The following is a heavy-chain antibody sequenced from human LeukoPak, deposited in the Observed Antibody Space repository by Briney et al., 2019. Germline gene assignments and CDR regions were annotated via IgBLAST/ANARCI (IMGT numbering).Heavy chain of an antibody. Sequence: GGSLRLSCAASGFTFSSYEMNWVRQAPGKGLEWVSYISSSGSTIYYADSAKGRYTISRDNAKNSLYLQMNSLRAEDTAVYYCARDSRDGYRGDYWGQGTLVTVSS. D-gene: IGHD5-24*01. CDR2: ISSSGSTI. CDR3: ARDSRDGYRGDY. J-gene: IGHJ4*02. CDR1: GFTFSSYE. V-gene: IGHV3-48*03.